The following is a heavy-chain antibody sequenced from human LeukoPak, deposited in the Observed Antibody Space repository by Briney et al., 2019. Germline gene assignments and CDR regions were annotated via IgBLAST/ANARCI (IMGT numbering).Heavy chain of an antibody. CDR2: ISGSGST. CDR1: NGSICIYY. V-gene: IGHV4-4*07. J-gene: IGHJ4*02. CDR3: AREITVTRPFDY. Sequence: SETLSLTCTVSNGSICIYYWLWLPQPAGKALVGIRRISGSGSTNYNPSLKSRVTMSVDTSKNQFSLKLSPVTAADTAVYYCAREITVTRPFDYWGQGTLVTVSS. D-gene: IGHD4-17*01.